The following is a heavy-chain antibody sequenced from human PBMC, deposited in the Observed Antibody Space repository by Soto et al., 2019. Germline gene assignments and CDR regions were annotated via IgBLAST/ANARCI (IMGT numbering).Heavy chain of an antibody. J-gene: IGHJ6*02. Sequence: GALVKVSCKASGGTFSSYAISWVRQAPGQGLEWMGGIIPIFGTANYAQKFQGRVTITADESTSTAYMELSSLRSEDTAVYCCARGLLPYYYYGMDVWGQGTTVTV. V-gene: IGHV1-69*13. CDR3: ARGLLPYYYYGMDV. CDR2: IIPIFGTA. CDR1: GGTFSSYA. D-gene: IGHD2-15*01.